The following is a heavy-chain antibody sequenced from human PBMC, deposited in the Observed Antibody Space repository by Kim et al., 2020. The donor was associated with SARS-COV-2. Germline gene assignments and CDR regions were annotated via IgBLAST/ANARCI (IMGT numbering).Heavy chain of an antibody. J-gene: IGHJ4*03. CDR3: GRVGSGWREWSTWFDY. V-gene: IGHV4-4*07. D-gene: IGHD6-19*01. CDR2: IYTSGST. Sequence: SETLSLTCTVSGGSISSYYWSWIRQPAGKGLEWIGRIYTSGSTNYNPSPKSRVTMSVDTSKNQFSLKLSSVTAADTAVYYWGRVGSGWREWSTWFDYWGQGTLVTVSS. CDR1: GGSISSYY.